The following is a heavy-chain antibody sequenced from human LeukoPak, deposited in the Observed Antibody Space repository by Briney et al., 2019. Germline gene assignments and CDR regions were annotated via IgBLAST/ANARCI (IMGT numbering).Heavy chain of an antibody. Sequence: PGGSLRLSCAASGFTVSSNYMSWVRQAPGKGLEWVSVIYSGGSTYYADSVKGRFTISRDNSKNTLYLQMNSLRAEDTAVYYCARHEKGRWLWFGHNWFDPWGQGTLATVSS. D-gene: IGHD3-10*01. J-gene: IGHJ5*02. CDR3: ARHEKGRWLWFGHNWFDP. CDR1: GFTVSSNY. CDR2: IYSGGST. V-gene: IGHV3-66*04.